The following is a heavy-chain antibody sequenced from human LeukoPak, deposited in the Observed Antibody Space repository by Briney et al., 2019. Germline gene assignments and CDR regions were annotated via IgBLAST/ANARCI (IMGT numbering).Heavy chain of an antibody. CDR1: GFTVSSNY. D-gene: IGHD6-13*01. Sequence: PGGSLRLSCAASGFTVSSNYMSWVRQAPGKGLEWIGYIYYSGSTNYNPSLKSRVTISVDTSKNQFSLKLSSVTAADTAVYYCARPGYSSPTGWFDPWGQGTLVTVSS. CDR2: IYYSGST. CDR3: ARPGYSSPTGWFDP. J-gene: IGHJ5*02. V-gene: IGHV4-59*08.